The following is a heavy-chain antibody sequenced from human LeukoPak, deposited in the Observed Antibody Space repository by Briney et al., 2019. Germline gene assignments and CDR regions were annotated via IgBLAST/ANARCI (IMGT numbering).Heavy chain of an antibody. CDR1: GYTFTGYY. Sequence: GASVKVSCKASGYTFTGYYMHWVRQAPGQGLEWMGWINPNSGGTNYAQKFQGRVTMTRDTSISTAYMELSRLRSDDTAVYYCARDPPYSSGWGYYYYMDVWGKGTTVTVSS. V-gene: IGHV1-2*02. CDR2: INPNSGGT. D-gene: IGHD6-19*01. CDR3: ARDPPYSSGWGYYYYMDV. J-gene: IGHJ6*03.